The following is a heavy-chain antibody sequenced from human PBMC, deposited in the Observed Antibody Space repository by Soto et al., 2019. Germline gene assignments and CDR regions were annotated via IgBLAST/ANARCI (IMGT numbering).Heavy chain of an antibody. CDR3: AISIPGTTDFDY. CDR1: GFTFSSYG. CDR2: ISYDGSNK. V-gene: IGHV3-30*03. D-gene: IGHD1-20*01. Sequence: QVQLVESGGGVVQPGRSLRLSCAASGFTFSSYGMHWVRQAPGKGLEWVAVISYDGSNKYYADSVKGRFTISRDNSKNTLYLQMNSLRAEDTAVYYCAISIPGTTDFDYWGQGTLVTVSS. J-gene: IGHJ4*02.